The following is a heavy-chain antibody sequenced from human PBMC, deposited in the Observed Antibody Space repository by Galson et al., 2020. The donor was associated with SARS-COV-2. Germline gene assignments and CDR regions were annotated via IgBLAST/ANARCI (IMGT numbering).Heavy chain of an antibody. CDR3: ARDLRVGETSDC. Sequence: GGSLRLSCAASGFTFSSYGMHWVRQAPGKGLEWVAVVWYDGSNKYYADSVKGRFTISRDNSKNTLYLQMNSLRAEDTAVYYCARDLRVGETSDCWGQGTLVTVSS. CDR2: VWYDGSNK. CDR1: GFTFSSYG. V-gene: IGHV3-33*01. D-gene: IGHD3-10*01. J-gene: IGHJ4*02.